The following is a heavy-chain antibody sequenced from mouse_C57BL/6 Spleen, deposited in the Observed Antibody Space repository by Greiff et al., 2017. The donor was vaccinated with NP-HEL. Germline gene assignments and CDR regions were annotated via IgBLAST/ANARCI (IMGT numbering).Heavy chain of an antibody. Sequence: QVQLQQPGAELVRPGTSVKLSCKASGYTFTSYWMHWVKQRPGQGLEWIGVIDPSDSYTNYNQKFKGKAALTVDTSSSTAYMQLSSLTSEDSAVYYWARSYDYGDYYAMDYWGQGTSVTVSS. D-gene: IGHD2-4*01. CDR3: ARSYDYGDYYAMDY. V-gene: IGHV1-59*01. J-gene: IGHJ4*01. CDR2: IDPSDSYT. CDR1: GYTFTSYW.